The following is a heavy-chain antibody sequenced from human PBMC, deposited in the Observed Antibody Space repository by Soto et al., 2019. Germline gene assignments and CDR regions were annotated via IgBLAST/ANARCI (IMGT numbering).Heavy chain of an antibody. Sequence: QVQLVHSGAEVKKPGSSVKVSCKASGGTFSIYAISWVRQAPGQGLEWMGGIIPIFGTAHYEQKFQGRVTITADESTSTAYMELSSLRSEDTAVYYCARGKDIVVVPAAIHYGMDVWGQGTTVTVSS. J-gene: IGHJ6*02. V-gene: IGHV1-69*01. CDR1: GGTFSIYA. CDR2: IIPIFGTA. D-gene: IGHD2-2*02. CDR3: ARGKDIVVVPAAIHYGMDV.